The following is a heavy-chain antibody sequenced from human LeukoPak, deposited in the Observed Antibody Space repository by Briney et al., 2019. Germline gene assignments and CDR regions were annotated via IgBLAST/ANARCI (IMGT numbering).Heavy chain of an antibody. CDR1: GYTFTSHG. D-gene: IGHD3-10*01. V-gene: IGHV1-18*01. CDR2: ISGYNGNT. J-gene: IGHJ4*02. Sequence: ASVKVSCKPSGYTFTSHGITWVRQAPGQGLEWMGWISGYNGNTNYAQKFQGRVTMTTDTSTSTVYMELRSLRSDDTAVYYCARDDNYGSGQPDDWGQGTLVTVSS. CDR3: ARDDNYGSGQPDD.